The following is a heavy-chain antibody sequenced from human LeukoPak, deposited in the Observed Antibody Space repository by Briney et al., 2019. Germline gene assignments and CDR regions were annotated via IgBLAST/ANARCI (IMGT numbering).Heavy chain of an antibody. Sequence: GGSLRLSCAASGFTFSSYWMSWVRQAPGKGLEWVANIRQDESEKYYVDSVKGRFTISRDNAKNSLYLQMNSLRAEDTAVYYCARIWFGELSPQDYWGQGTLVTVSS. D-gene: IGHD3-10*01. CDR1: GFTFSSYW. CDR3: ARIWFGELSPQDY. CDR2: IRQDESEK. V-gene: IGHV3-7*01. J-gene: IGHJ4*02.